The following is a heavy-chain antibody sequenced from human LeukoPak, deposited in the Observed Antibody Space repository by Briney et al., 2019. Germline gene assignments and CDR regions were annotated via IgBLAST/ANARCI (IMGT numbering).Heavy chain of an antibody. Sequence: GGSLRLSCAASGFTFSSYGMQWVRQAPGKGLEWVAVISYDGSNKYYADSVKGRFTISRDNSKNTLDLLMNSLRAEDTAVYYCARDRVGATDYFDYWGQGTLVTVSS. CDR3: ARDRVGATDYFDY. J-gene: IGHJ4*02. CDR1: GFTFSSYG. CDR2: ISYDGSNK. V-gene: IGHV3-30*03. D-gene: IGHD1-26*01.